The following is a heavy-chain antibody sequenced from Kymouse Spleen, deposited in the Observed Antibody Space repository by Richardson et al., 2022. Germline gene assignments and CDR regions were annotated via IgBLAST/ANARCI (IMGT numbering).Heavy chain of an antibody. V-gene: IGHV3-72*01. D-gene: IGHD3-22*01. CDR2: TRNKANSYTT. Sequence: EVQLVESGGGLVQPGGSLRLSCAASGFTFSDHYMDWVRQAPGKGLEWVGRTRNKANSYTTEYAASVKGRFTISRDDSKNSLYLQMNSLKTEDTAVYYCARGYYDSSGYYFDYWGQGTLVTVSS. J-gene: IGHJ4*02. CDR1: GFTFSDHY. CDR3: ARGYYDSSGYYFDY.